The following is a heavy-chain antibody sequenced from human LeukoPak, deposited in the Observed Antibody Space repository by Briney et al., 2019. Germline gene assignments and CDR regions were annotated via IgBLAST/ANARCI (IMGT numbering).Heavy chain of an antibody. D-gene: IGHD3-22*01. CDR1: GGSINRGTFF. V-gene: IGHV4-61*01. J-gene: IGHJ4*02. CDR2: ISNSGST. CDR3: ARSPSGYRFDS. Sequence: SETLSLTCAVSGGSINRGTFFWTWVRKPPGKGLEWIGYISNSGSTNYRPSLKSRVTISSDTSKTQFTLKLTSVTAADTAVYYCARSPSGYRFDSWGQGTLVTVSS.